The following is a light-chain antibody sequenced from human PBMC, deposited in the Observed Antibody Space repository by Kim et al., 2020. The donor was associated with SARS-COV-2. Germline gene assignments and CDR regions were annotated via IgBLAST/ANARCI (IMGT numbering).Light chain of an antibody. CDR2: DVF. CDR1: DSDVGAYGF. V-gene: IGLV2-14*03. Sequence: GQSITLSCTGTDSDVGAYGFVSWYQQHPDKAPQLIIYDVFNRPSGVSNRFSGSKSGNTASLTISGLQAEDEADYYCGSYTTSTTIVFGGGTKVTVL. J-gene: IGLJ2*01. CDR3: GSYTTSTTIV.